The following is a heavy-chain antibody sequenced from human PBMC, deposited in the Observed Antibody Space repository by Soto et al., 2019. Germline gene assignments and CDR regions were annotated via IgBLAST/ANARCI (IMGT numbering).Heavy chain of an antibody. CDR1: GYTFSNYG. Sequence: QVQLVQSGAEVKKPGASVKVSCKASGYTFSNYGFSWVRQAPGQGLEWMGWISGYNGNTNYAERLQGRVTMTTDTSPSTAYMELKSLRYDDPAVYYCAREGQLGYWGQGTPVTVSS. J-gene: IGHJ4*02. V-gene: IGHV1-18*01. CDR3: AREGQLGY. CDR2: ISGYNGNT. D-gene: IGHD6-6*01.